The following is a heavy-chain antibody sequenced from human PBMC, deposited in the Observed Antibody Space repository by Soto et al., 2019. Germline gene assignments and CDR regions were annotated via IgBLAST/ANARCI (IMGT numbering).Heavy chain of an antibody. D-gene: IGHD3-10*01. CDR1: GGSISSGGYY. CDR2: IYYSGST. Sequence: QVQLQESGPGLVKPSQTLSLTCTVSGGSISSGGYYWSWIRQHPGKGLEWIGYIYYSGSTYYNPSLNSRVTISVDTSKNQFSLKLSSVTAADTAVYYCARDHRWFGESSWGMDVWGQGTTVTVSS. CDR3: ARDHRWFGESSWGMDV. J-gene: IGHJ6*02. V-gene: IGHV4-31*03.